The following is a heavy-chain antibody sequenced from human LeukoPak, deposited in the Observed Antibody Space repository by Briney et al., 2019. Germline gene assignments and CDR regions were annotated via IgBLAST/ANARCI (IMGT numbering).Heavy chain of an antibody. CDR1: GFTVSSNY. Sequence: GGSLRLSCAASGFTVSSNYMSWVRQAPGKGLEWVSVIYSGGSTYYADSVKGRFTISRDNSKNILYLQMNSLRVEDTAVYYCTKASAARCIGVFCYPFDHWGQGTLVTVSS. CDR2: IYSGGST. J-gene: IGHJ4*02. D-gene: IGHD2-15*01. V-gene: IGHV3-53*01. CDR3: TKASAARCIGVFCYPFDH.